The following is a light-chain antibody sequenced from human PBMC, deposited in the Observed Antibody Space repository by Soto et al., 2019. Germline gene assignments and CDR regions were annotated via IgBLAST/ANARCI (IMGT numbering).Light chain of an antibody. CDR2: KVS. CDR3: SSFAGNNNLV. CDR1: SSDVGGYNY. J-gene: IGLJ2*01. Sequence: QSALTQPPSASGSPGQSVTISCTGTSSDVGGYNYVSWYQQHPGKAPKLMISKVSKRPSGVPDRFSCSKSGNTASLTVSGLQAEDEADYYCSSFAGNNNLVFGGGTKLTVL. V-gene: IGLV2-8*01.